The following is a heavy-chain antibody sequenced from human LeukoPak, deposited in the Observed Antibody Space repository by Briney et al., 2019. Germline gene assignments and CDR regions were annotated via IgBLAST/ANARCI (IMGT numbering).Heavy chain of an antibody. J-gene: IGHJ5*02. Sequence: GASVKVSCKASGYTFTSYYMHWVRQAPGQGPEWMGWINPNTGDTKYAQEFQGRVTLTRDTSISTAYMELSSLTSVDTAMYYCVKRWFDPWGQGTLVTVSS. CDR2: INPNTGDT. V-gene: IGHV1-2*02. CDR1: GYTFTSYY. CDR3: VKRWFDP.